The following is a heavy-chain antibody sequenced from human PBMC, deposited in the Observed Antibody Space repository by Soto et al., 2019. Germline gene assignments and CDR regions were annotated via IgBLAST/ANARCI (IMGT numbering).Heavy chain of an antibody. V-gene: IGHV3-33*08. CDR3: AREGGSSWYESTDY. Sequence: GGSLRLSCAASRFTFSSYSMNWVRQAPGKGLEWVSYIRYDRTDKYYADSVKGRFTISRDNSKNTLYLQMNSLRAEDTAVYYCAREGGSSWYESTDYWGQGTLVTVSS. D-gene: IGHD6-13*01. CDR1: RFTFSSYS. CDR2: IRYDRTDK. J-gene: IGHJ4*02.